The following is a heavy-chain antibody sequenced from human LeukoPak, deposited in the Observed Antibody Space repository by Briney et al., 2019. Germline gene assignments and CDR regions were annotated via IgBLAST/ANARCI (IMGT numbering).Heavy chain of an antibody. CDR3: ARITEYYFDY. J-gene: IGHJ4*02. CDR2: IYYSGST. Sequence: PSETLSLTCTVSGGSISSYYWSWLRQPPGKGLEWIGYIYYSGSTNYNPSLKSRVTISVDTSKNQFSLKLSSVTAADTAAYYCARITEYYFDYWGQGTLVTVSS. D-gene: IGHD3-16*01. V-gene: IGHV4-59*01. CDR1: GGSISSYY.